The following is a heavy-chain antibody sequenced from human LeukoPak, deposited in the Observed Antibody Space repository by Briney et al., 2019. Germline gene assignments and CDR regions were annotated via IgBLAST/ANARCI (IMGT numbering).Heavy chain of an antibody. J-gene: IGHJ4*02. V-gene: IGHV4-4*07. CDR3: AREVSESSGRLLDY. CDR1: SGSINGYY. CDR2: IYRSGSN. D-gene: IGHD3-10*01. Sequence: SSETLSLACSVSSGSINGYYWTWVRQPAGKGLEWIGRIYRSGSNNYNPSLKSRVSMSVDTPKNQFSLNLTSVTAADTAVYYCAREVSESSGRLLDYWGRGTLVTVSS.